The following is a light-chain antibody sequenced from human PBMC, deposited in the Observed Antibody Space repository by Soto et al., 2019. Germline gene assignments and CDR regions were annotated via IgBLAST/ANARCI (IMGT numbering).Light chain of an antibody. Sequence: EIVLTQSPATLSLSPGERATLSCRASQSVSSYLAGYQQKPGQAPRRLIYYASNRPTGIQARFSGSGYGTDFTLTISSLEPEDFAVYYCQQRSNWPLITFGQGTRLEIK. CDR2: YAS. CDR3: QQRSNWPLIT. CDR1: QSVSSY. V-gene: IGKV3-11*01. J-gene: IGKJ5*01.